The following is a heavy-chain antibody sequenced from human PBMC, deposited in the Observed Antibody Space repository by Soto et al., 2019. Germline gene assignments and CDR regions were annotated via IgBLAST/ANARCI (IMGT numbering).Heavy chain of an antibody. CDR1: GFTFSSYA. V-gene: IGHV3-30-3*01. J-gene: IGHJ6*02. CDR3: ARGYCSGGSCYSYYSYGMDV. Sequence: QVQLVESGGGVVQPGRSLRLSCAASGFTFSSYAMHWVRQAPGKGLEWVAVISYDGSNKYYADSVKGRFTISRDNSKNTLYLQMNSLRAEDTAVYYCARGYCSGGSCYSYYSYGMDVWGQGTTVTVSS. CDR2: ISYDGSNK. D-gene: IGHD2-15*01.